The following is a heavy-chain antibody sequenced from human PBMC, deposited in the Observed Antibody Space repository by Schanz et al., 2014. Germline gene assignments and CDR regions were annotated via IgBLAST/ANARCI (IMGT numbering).Heavy chain of an antibody. CDR3: ARDFSAYVGNYVDY. Sequence: QVQLVQSGAEVKKPGASVKVSCKASGYTFSSYGITWVRQAPGQGLEWMGWINGYNGHTLYAQKVQGRVTMTTDTSTSSSYMELTSLRVDDTAVYYCARDFSAYVGNYVDYWGQGTLVTVSS. D-gene: IGHD5-12*01. J-gene: IGHJ4*02. CDR1: GYTFSSYG. CDR2: INGYNGHT. V-gene: IGHV1-18*01.